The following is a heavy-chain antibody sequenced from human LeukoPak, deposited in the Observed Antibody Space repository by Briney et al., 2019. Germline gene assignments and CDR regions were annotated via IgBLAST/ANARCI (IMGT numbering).Heavy chain of an antibody. V-gene: IGHV3-23*01. CDR2: ISGSGGST. CDR3: ARSPGYSLDY. CDR1: GFTFSSYA. D-gene: IGHD6-13*01. J-gene: IGHJ4*02. Sequence: GGSLRLSCAASGFTFSSYAMSWVRQAPRKGLEWVSAISGSGGSTYYADSVKGRFTISRDNSKNTLYLQMNSLRAEDTAVYYCARSPGYSLDYWGQGTLVTVSS.